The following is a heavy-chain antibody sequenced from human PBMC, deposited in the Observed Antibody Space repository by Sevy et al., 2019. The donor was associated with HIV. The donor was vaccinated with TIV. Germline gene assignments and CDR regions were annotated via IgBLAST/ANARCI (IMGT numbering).Heavy chain of an antibody. J-gene: IGHJ4*02. V-gene: IGHV4-30-4*01. CDR2: IYYSRST. D-gene: IGHD2-15*01. Sequence: SETLSLTCTVSGGSISSGDYYWSWIRQPPGKGLEWIGYIYYSRSTYYNPSLKSRFTISVDTSKNQFSLKLSSVTAADTAVYYCARGPRGYCSGGSCSTAIDYWGQGTLVTVSS. CDR3: ARGPRGYCSGGSCSTAIDY. CDR1: GGSISSGDYY.